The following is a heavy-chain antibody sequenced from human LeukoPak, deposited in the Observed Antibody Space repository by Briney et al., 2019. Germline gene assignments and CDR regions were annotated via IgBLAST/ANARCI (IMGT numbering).Heavy chain of an antibody. V-gene: IGHV1-2*02. CDR3: ARLDRSYGDYIFDY. CDR2: INPNSGGT. D-gene: IGHD4-17*01. Sequence: ASVKVSCKASGYTLTGYYMHWVRQAPGQGLEWMGWINPNSGGTNYAQKFQGRVTMTRDTSISTAYMELSRLRSDDTAVYYCARLDRSYGDYIFDYWGQGTLVTVSS. CDR1: GYTLTGYY. J-gene: IGHJ4*02.